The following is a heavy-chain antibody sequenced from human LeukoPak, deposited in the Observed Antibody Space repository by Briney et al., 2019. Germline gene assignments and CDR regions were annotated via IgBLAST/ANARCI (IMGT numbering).Heavy chain of an antibody. CDR3: ARAFRNRVSPNY. Sequence: ASVKVSCTASGYTFTSYDTNWVRQATGQGLEWMGWMNPNSGNTGYAQKFQGRVTMTRNTSISTAYMELSSLRSEDTAVYYCARAFRNRVSPNYWGQGTLVTVSS. CDR1: GYTFTSYD. V-gene: IGHV1-8*01. CDR2: MNPNSGNT. J-gene: IGHJ4*02. D-gene: IGHD6-13*01.